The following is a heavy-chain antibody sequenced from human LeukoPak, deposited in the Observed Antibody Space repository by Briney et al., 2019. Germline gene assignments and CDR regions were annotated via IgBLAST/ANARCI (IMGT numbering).Heavy chain of an antibody. CDR1: GYSFTSYW. Sequence: PGESLKISCKGSGYSFTSYWIGWVRQMRRKGLEWMGIMYPGDSDTRYSPSFQGQVTISADKSISTAYLQWSSLKASDTAMYYCASLYSGYGGGLGDACDPWGQGTLVTVSS. J-gene: IGHJ5*02. CDR2: MYPGDSDT. D-gene: IGHD5-12*01. CDR3: ASLYSGYGGGLGDACDP. V-gene: IGHV5-51*01.